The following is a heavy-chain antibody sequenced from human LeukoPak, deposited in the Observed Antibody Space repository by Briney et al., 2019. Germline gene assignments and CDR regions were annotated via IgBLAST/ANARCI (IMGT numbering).Heavy chain of an antibody. Sequence: GGSLRLSCAASGFTFSSYGMHWVRQAPGKGLEWVAFIRFDGSNKYYTDSVKGRFTLSRDNSKNTLYLQINSLRAEDTAVYYCAKFNRQYCSSTSCYGGFDYWGQGTLVTVSS. CDR2: IRFDGSNK. D-gene: IGHD2-2*01. V-gene: IGHV3-30*02. J-gene: IGHJ4*02. CDR3: AKFNRQYCSSTSCYGGFDY. CDR1: GFTFSSYG.